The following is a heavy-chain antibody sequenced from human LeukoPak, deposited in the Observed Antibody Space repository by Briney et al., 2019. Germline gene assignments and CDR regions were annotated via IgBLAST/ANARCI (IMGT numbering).Heavy chain of an antibody. V-gene: IGHV4-39*07. CDR1: GGSISSSSYY. CDR3: ARAIVVVMHHCFDP. J-gene: IGHJ5*02. Sequence: PSETLSLTCTVSGGSISSSSYYWGWIRQPPGKGLEWIGSIYYSGSTYYNPSLKSRVTISVDTSKNQFSLKLSSVTAADTAVYYCARAIVVVMHHCFDPWGQGTLVTVSS. D-gene: IGHD3-22*01. CDR2: IYYSGST.